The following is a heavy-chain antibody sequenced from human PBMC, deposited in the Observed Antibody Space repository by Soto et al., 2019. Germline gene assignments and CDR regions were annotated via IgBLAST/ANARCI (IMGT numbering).Heavy chain of an antibody. CDR2: TYYRSKWYN. V-gene: IGHV6-1*01. Sequence: QVQLQQSGPGLVKPSQTLSLTCAISGDSVSSNSAAWNWIRQSPSRGLEWLGRTYYRSKWYNDYAVSVKSRITINPDTSKNQFSLQLNSVTPEDTAVYYCARDLRIVATIENYYYYYGMDVWGQGTTVTVSS. CDR3: ARDLRIVATIENYYYYYGMDV. J-gene: IGHJ6*02. D-gene: IGHD5-12*01. CDR1: GDSVSSNSAA.